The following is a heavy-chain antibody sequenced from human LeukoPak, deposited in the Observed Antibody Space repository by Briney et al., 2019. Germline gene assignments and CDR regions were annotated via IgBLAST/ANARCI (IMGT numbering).Heavy chain of an antibody. V-gene: IGHV4-59*01. Sequence: SETLSLTCTVSGGSISSYYWSWIRQPPGKGLEWIGYIYYSGSTNYNPSLKSRVTISVDTPKNQFSMKLSSVTAADTAVYYCARVRDCSSSICHYYFDYWGQGTLVTVSS. D-gene: IGHD2-2*01. CDR1: GGSISSYY. CDR2: IYYSGST. CDR3: ARVRDCSSSICHYYFDY. J-gene: IGHJ4*02.